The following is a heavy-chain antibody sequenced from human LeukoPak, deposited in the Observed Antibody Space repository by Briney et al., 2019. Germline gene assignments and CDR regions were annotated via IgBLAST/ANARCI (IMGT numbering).Heavy chain of an antibody. CDR3: ATEGSVNYYYDISGYYNH. D-gene: IGHD3-22*01. V-gene: IGHV3-30*02. Sequence: PGGSLRLSCAASGFTFSSYGMHWVRQAPGKGLEWVAFIRYDGSNKYYADSVKGRFTISRDNSKNTLYLQMNSLRAEDTAVYYCATEGSVNYYYDISGYYNHWGQGTLVTVSS. J-gene: IGHJ4*02. CDR2: IRYDGSNK. CDR1: GFTFSSYG.